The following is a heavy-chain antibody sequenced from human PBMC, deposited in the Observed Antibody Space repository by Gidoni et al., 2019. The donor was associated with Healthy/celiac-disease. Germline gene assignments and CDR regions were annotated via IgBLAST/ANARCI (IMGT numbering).Heavy chain of an antibody. D-gene: IGHD2-15*01. Sequence: EVQLVESGGGLVKPGGSLRLSCAASGFTFSSYSMNWVRQAPGKGLEWVSSISSSSSYIYYADSVKGRFTISRDNAKNSLYLQMNSLRAEDTAVYYCARDESGGGGSCYSCYYGMDVWGQGTTVTVSS. V-gene: IGHV3-21*01. J-gene: IGHJ6*02. CDR1: GFTFSSYS. CDR3: ARDESGGGGSCYSCYYGMDV. CDR2: ISSSSSYI.